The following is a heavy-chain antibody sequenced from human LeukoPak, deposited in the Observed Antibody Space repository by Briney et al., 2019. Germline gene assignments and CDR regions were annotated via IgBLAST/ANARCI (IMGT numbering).Heavy chain of an antibody. D-gene: IGHD3-10*01. J-gene: IGHJ4*02. CDR2: IYTSGST. CDR3: ARDFRD. V-gene: IGHV4-61*02. Sequence: SETLSLTCTVSGGSISSDTYYWTWIRQPAGKGLEWIGLIYTSGSTNYNPSLKSRVTISIDTSKNQLSLKLTSVTAADTAVYYCARDFRDWGPGTLVTVSS. CDR1: GGSISSDTYY.